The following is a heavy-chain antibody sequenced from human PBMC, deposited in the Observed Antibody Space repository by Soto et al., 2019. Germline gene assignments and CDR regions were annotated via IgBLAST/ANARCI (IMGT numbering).Heavy chain of an antibody. CDR2: ISSSSTYT. Sequence: QVQLVESGGVLVNPGGSLRLSCAASGFTFSDYYMSWIRQAPGKGLEWVSYISSSSTYTNYADSVKGRFTISRDNAKNSXXLQMNSLRAEDTAVYYCARPRYCSGGNCYLYGMDVWGQGTTVTVSS. CDR3: ARPRYCSGGNCYLYGMDV. V-gene: IGHV3-11*05. CDR1: GFTFSDYY. J-gene: IGHJ6*02. D-gene: IGHD2-15*01.